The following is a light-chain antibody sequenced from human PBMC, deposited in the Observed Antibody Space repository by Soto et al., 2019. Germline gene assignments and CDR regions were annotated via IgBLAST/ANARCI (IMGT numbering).Light chain of an antibody. CDR1: SSDVGRYKS. Sequence: QSVLTQPASVSGSPGQSITISCTGTSSDVGRYKSVAWYRHNPGKAPKLMIYDVFNRPSGVSSRFSGSKSANTASLFISGLQADDEADYYCSSYTTSSTLVFGTGTKVTVL. CDR2: DVF. CDR3: SSYTTSSTLV. J-gene: IGLJ1*01. V-gene: IGLV2-14*01.